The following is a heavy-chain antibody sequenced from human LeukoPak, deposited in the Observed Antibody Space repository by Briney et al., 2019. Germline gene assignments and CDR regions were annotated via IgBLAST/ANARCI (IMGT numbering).Heavy chain of an antibody. Sequence: GGSLRLSCAASGFTVSSNYISWVRQAPGKGLEWVSVIYSGGGTYYADSVKGRFTISRDNSKNTLYLQMNSLRVNDTAVYYCARGGSAWFEGIDHWGQGTLVTVSS. V-gene: IGHV3-53*05. CDR2: IYSGGGT. CDR1: GFTVSSNY. D-gene: IGHD6-19*01. CDR3: ARGGSAWFEGIDH. J-gene: IGHJ4*02.